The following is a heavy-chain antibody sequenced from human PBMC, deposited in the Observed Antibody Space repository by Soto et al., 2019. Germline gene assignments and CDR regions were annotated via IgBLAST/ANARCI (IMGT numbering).Heavy chain of an antibody. CDR2: IKHSGST. CDR1: GGSFSGYY. CDR3: ARGGPYCSSTSCYRSGYDYFGYYYYYMDV. D-gene: IGHD2-2*02. J-gene: IGHJ6*03. Sequence: PAETLSLTCAVYGGSFSGYYWSWIRQPPGKGLEWMGEIKHSGSTNYNPALKSRVTISVDTSKNQFSLKLSSVTAADTAVYYCARGGPYCSSTSCYRSGYDYFGYYYYYMDVWGKGTTVTVFS. V-gene: IGHV4-34*01.